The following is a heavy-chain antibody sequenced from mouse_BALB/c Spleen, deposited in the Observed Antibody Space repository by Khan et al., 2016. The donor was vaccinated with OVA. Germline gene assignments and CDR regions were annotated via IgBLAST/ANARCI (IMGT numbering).Heavy chain of an antibody. Sequence: EVQLVESGGDLVKPGGSLRLSCAASGFTFSTYGMSWVHQFPDKRLEWVATINSDGYYTYYPDTVKGLFTISRNNTENTLYLQMSSLKSEDYSIYYCASHLPGDFAYWGQGTLVTVSA. V-gene: IGHV5-6*01. D-gene: IGHD3-3*01. CDR1: GFTFSTYG. CDR2: INSDGYYT. J-gene: IGHJ3*01. CDR3: ASHLPGDFAY.